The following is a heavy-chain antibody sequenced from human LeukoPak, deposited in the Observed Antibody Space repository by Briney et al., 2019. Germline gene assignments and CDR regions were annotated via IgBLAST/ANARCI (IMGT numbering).Heavy chain of an antibody. CDR2: ISSTSSTI. J-gene: IGHJ4*02. D-gene: IGHD3-22*01. CDR3: ARSPDYYDSSGQKSHYFDY. Sequence: GGSLRLSCTASGFTFSSYDMNWVRHVPGKGLEWLSYISSTSSTIYYADSVRGRFTISRDNAKNSLYLQMDSLRDEDTAVYYCARSPDYYDSSGQKSHYFDYWGQGTLVTVSS. V-gene: IGHV3-48*02. CDR1: GFTFSSYD.